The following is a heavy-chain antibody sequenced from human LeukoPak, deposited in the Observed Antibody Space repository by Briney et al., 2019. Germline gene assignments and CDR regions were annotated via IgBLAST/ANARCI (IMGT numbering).Heavy chain of an antibody. CDR2: IKQDGSET. J-gene: IGHJ4*02. Sequence: GGSLGLSRAASGFTFSNYWMSWVRRAPGKGLEWVANIKQDGSETYYVDSVRGRFTISRDNARNSLYLQMNSLRAEDTAVYYCARDFWGAYRVDFFDYWGQGTLVTVSS. CDR3: ARDFWGAYRVDFFDY. V-gene: IGHV3-7*01. D-gene: IGHD3-3*01. CDR1: GFTFSNYW.